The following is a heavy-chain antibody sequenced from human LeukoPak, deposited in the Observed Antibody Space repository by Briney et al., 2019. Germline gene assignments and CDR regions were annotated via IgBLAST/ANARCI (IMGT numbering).Heavy chain of an antibody. CDR2: ISTYNGNT. J-gene: IGHJ6*02. Sequence: ASVKVSCKASGYTFTNYGITWVRQAPGQGLQWMGWISTYNGNTGYAQKFQGRVTMTRNTSISTAYMELSSLRSEDTAVYYCARGPGDYGSGNRYYYYGMDVWGQGTTVTVSS. CDR1: GYTFTNYG. CDR3: ARGPGDYGSGNRYYYYGMDV. D-gene: IGHD3-10*01. V-gene: IGHV1-8*02.